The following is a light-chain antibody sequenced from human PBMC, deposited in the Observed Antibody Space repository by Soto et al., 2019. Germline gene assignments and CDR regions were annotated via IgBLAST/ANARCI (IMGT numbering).Light chain of an antibody. CDR2: AAS. CDR1: QGISIW. J-gene: IGKJ4*01. CDR3: QQGNSFPIT. V-gene: IGKV1-12*01. Sequence: DIQMTQSPSSVSASVGDRVTITCRASQGISIWLAWFQQKPGEAPRLLIYAASSLHSGVPSRFSGSGSGTDFTLTISSLQPEDFATYYCQQGNSFPITFGGGTKVEIK.